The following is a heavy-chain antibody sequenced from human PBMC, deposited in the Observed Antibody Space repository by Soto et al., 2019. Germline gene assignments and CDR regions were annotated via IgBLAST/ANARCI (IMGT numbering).Heavy chain of an antibody. J-gene: IGHJ4*02. Sequence: PGGSLRLSCAASGFTFSSYAMSWVRQAPGKGLEWVSAISGSGGSTYYADSVKGRFTISRDNSKNTLYLQMNSLRAEDTAVYFCAKGKGGLSYFDYWGQGTLVTVSS. CDR3: AKGKGGLSYFDY. D-gene: IGHD3-16*01. V-gene: IGHV3-23*01. CDR1: GFTFSSYA. CDR2: ISGSGGST.